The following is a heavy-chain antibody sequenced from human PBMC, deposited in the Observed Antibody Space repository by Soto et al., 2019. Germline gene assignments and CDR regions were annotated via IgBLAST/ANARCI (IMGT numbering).Heavy chain of an antibody. CDR2: ITNTGETI. J-gene: IGHJ6*02. Sequence: EVQMVESGGGLVQPGGSLRLSCAGSGFTFSTYNMDWVRQAPGKGLEWISYITNTGETIYYADSVRGRFTISRHNAKNALFLQMNSLRDEDTAIYCCARDGDRGYDMDVWGQGTTVTVSS. V-gene: IGHV3-48*02. CDR3: ARDGDRGYDMDV. CDR1: GFTFSTYN.